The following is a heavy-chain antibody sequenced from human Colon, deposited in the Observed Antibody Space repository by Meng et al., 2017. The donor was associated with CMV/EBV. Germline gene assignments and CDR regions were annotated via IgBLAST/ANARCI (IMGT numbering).Heavy chain of an antibody. CDR1: GGSISSGGYY. CDR3: ARDPGSGPDY. J-gene: IGHJ4*02. Sequence: CTVSGGSISSGGYYWSWIRQHPGKGLEWIGYIYYTGSTYYSPSLKSRVVISGDTSKNQFSLKLSSVTAADTAVYFCARDPGSGPDYWGQGTLVTVSS. D-gene: IGHD2-15*01. V-gene: IGHV4-31*03. CDR2: IYYTGST.